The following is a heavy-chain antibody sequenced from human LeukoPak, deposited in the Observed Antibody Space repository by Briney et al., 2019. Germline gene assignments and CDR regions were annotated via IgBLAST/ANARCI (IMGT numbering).Heavy chain of an antibody. CDR1: GFTFSSYS. D-gene: IGHD6-19*01. J-gene: IGHJ6*04. V-gene: IGHV3-21*01. Sequence: PGGSLRLSCAASGFTFSSYSMNWVRQAPGKGLEWVSSISRSSSYIYYADSVKGRFTISRDNAKNSLYLQMNSLRAEDTAVYYCARENSSGWYNYGMDVWGKGTTVTVSS. CDR2: ISRSSSYI. CDR3: ARENSSGWYNYGMDV.